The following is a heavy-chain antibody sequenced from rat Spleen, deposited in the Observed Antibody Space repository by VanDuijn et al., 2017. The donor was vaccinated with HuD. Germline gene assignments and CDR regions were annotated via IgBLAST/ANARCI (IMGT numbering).Heavy chain of an antibody. D-gene: IGHD1-11*01. J-gene: IGHJ2*01. Sequence: QVQLKESGPGLVQPSQTLSLTCTVSGFSLTSYNVHWVRQPPGKGLEWMGVMWSGGSTDYNSALKSRLSISRDTSKNQVFLKMNSLQSEDTTTYYCASDYGSSFDYWGQGVMVTVSS. CDR1: GFSLTSYN. CDR3: ASDYGSSFDY. V-gene: IGHV2-45*01. CDR2: MWSGGST.